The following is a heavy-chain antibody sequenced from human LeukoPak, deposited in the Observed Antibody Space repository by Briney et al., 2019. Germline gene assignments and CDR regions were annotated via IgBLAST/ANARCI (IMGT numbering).Heavy chain of an antibody. J-gene: IGHJ6*02. V-gene: IGHV3-7*01. CDR3: ARDPFYSYAALYYYYYGMDV. CDR2: IKQDGSEK. CDR1: GFTFSSYW. Sequence: PGGSLRLSCAASGFTFSSYWMSWVRQAPGKGLEWVANIKQDGSEKYYVDSVKGRFTISRDNAKNSLYLQMNSLRAEDTAVYYCARDPFYSYAALYYYYYGMDVWGQGTTVTVSS. D-gene: IGHD5-18*01.